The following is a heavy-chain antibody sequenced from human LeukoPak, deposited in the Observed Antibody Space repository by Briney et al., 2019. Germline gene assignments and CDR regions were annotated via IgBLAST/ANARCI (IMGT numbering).Heavy chain of an antibody. J-gene: IGHJ4*02. Sequence: GGSLRLSCAASGFTFSSFGMNWVRQSPGKGLEGVAVVSFDGNRKYYADSVEGRFTISRDNSERTLFLQMNSLRLDDAAVYYCARGAYYNTGTPSLLDFWGQGALVTVSS. D-gene: IGHD3-10*01. V-gene: IGHV3-30*03. CDR3: ARGAYYNTGTPSLLDF. CDR2: VSFDGNRK. CDR1: GFTFSSFG.